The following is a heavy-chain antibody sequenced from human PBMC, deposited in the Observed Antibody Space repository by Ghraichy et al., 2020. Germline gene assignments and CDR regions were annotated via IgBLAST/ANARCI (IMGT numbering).Heavy chain of an antibody. CDR2: MEHSGGT. CDR3: ARAATYNLDY. CDR1: GASISDNW. D-gene: IGHD5-24*01. V-gene: IGHV4-4*02. Sequence: SETLSLTCAVSGASISDNWGRWVRQPPGNGLEWIGEMEHSGGTNYNPSLKSRITISVDTSMNQFSLRLSSVTAADTAVYYCARAATYNLDYWGQGTLVTVSS. J-gene: IGHJ4*02.